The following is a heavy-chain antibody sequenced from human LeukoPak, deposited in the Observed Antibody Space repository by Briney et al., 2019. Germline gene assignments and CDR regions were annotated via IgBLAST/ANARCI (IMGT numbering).Heavy chain of an antibody. Sequence: GGSLRLSCAASGFPFTSYWMIWVRQAPGKGLEWVANIKDDGSEKYYVESVKGRFTISRDNAKNSVSLQMNALRAEDTAVYYCGRTFNIWGTFRNTWGQGTQVTVSS. J-gene: IGHJ4*02. V-gene: IGHV3-7*01. CDR1: GFPFTSYW. D-gene: IGHD3-16*02. CDR3: GRTFNIWGTFRNT. CDR2: IKDDGSEK.